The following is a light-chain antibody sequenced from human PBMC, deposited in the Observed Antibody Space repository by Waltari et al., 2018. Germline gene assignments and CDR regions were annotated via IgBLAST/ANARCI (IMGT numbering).Light chain of an antibody. CDR2: AAS. CDR1: QSIGKF. Sequence: DIQITQSPSSLSASVGDRGTITCRPSQSIGKFLNWYQQKPGKAPKLLIYAASSLQSGVPSGFSGSGSGTDFTLTISSLQPEDFATYYCQQSYSIPLTFGGGTKVEIK. CDR3: QQSYSIPLT. V-gene: IGKV1-39*01. J-gene: IGKJ4*01.